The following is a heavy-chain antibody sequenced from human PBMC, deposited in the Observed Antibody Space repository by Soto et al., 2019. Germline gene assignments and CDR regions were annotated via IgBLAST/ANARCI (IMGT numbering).Heavy chain of an antibody. D-gene: IGHD3-3*01. CDR3: ARGDYDFWSGPMNVDY. J-gene: IGHJ4*02. V-gene: IGHV4-59*01. CDR2: IYYSGST. Sequence: SETLSLTCTVSGGSISSYCWSWIRQPPGKGLEWIGYIYYSGSTNYNPSLKSRVTISVDTSKNQFSLKLSSVTAADTAVYYCARGDYDFWSGPMNVDYWGQGTLVTVSS. CDR1: GGSISSYC.